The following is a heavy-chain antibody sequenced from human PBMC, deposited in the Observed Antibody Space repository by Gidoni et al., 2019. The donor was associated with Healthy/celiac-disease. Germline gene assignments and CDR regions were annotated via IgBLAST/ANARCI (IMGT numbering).Heavy chain of an antibody. Sequence: QLQLQESGPGLVKPSETLSLTCTVPGGSISSSSYYWGWIRQPPGKGLEWIGSIYYSGSTYYNPSLKSRVTISVDTSKNQFSLKLSSVTAADTAVYYCASPLGYCTNGVCQRDAFDIWGQGTMVTVSS. D-gene: IGHD2-8*01. CDR1: GGSISSSSYY. CDR3: ASPLGYCTNGVCQRDAFDI. J-gene: IGHJ3*02. CDR2: IYYSGST. V-gene: IGHV4-39*01.